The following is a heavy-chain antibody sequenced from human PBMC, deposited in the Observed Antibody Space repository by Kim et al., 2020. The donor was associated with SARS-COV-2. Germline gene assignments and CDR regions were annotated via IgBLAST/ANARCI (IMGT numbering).Heavy chain of an antibody. Sequence: SVKVSCKASGGTFSSYAISWVRQAPGQGLEWMGGIIPIFGTANYAQKFQGRVTITADESTSTAYMELSSLRSEDTAVYYCARTTRITIFGVVINGDAFDIWGQGTMVTVSS. V-gene: IGHV1-69*13. CDR3: ARTTRITIFGVVINGDAFDI. J-gene: IGHJ3*02. D-gene: IGHD3-3*01. CDR1: GGTFSSYA. CDR2: IIPIFGTA.